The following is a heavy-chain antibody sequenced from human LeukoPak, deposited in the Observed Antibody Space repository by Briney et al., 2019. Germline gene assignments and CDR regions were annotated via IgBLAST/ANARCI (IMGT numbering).Heavy chain of an antibody. V-gene: IGHV1-46*01. Sequence: ASVKVSCKASGYTFTSYYMHWVRQAPGQGLEWMGIINPSGGSTSYTQKFQGRVTMTRDMSTSTVYMELSSLRSEDTAVYYCASSCTNGVCYNDSWFDPWGQGTLVTVSS. CDR3: ASSCTNGVCYNDSWFDP. J-gene: IGHJ5*02. CDR1: GYTFTSYY. D-gene: IGHD2-8*01. CDR2: INPSGGST.